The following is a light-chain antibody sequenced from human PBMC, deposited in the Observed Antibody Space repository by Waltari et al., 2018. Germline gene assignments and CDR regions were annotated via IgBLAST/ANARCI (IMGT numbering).Light chain of an antibody. CDR3: QQYHNWPPLT. Sequence: EIVMTQSPVNLSVSPGERATPSCRASRSVSSDLAGYQQKPGQAPRPLVYGASTRATGIPGRFSGSGAGTEFTLTISSLQSDDFASYYCQQYHNWPPLTFGGGTKVEIK. J-gene: IGKJ4*01. CDR2: GAS. V-gene: IGKV3-15*01. CDR1: RSVSSD.